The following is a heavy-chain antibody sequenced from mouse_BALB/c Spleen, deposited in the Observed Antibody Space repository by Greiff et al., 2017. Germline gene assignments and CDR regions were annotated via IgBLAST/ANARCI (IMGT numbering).Heavy chain of an antibody. CDR2: ISSGGSYT. CDR3: TRDPPGGYGNDDFDY. D-gene: IGHD2-10*02. CDR1: GFTFSSYS. Sequence: EVKVVESGGGLVKPGGSLKLSCAASGFTFSSYSLSWVRQTPEKRLEWVATISSGGSYTYYPDSVKGRFTISRDNAKNTLYLQMSSLKSEDTAMYYCTRDPPGGYGNDDFDYWGQGTTLTVSS. J-gene: IGHJ2*01. V-gene: IGHV5-6-4*01.